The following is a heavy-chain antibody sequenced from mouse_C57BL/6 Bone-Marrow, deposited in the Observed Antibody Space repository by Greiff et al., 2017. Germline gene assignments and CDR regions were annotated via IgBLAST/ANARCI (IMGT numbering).Heavy chain of an antibody. CDR2: ISSGSSTI. CDR1: GFTFSDYG. Sequence: DVQLQESGGGLVKPGGSLKLSCAASGFTFSDYGMHWVRQAPEKGLEWVAYISSGSSTIYYADTVKGRFTISRDNAKNTLFLQMTSLRSEDTAMYYCARIYGYDGYFDYWGQGTTLTVSS. J-gene: IGHJ2*01. D-gene: IGHD2-2*01. V-gene: IGHV5-17*01. CDR3: ARIYGYDGYFDY.